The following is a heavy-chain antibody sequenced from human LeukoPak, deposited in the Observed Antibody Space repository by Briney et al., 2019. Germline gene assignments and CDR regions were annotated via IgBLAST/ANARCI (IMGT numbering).Heavy chain of an antibody. CDR2: IIPMINTP. CDR3: AIFQGTYGDNENDY. V-gene: IGHV1-69*01. CDR1: GGTLRSYA. D-gene: IGHD4-17*01. Sequence: SVKVSCKASGGTLRSYAITWVRPSPGKGGEWMGGIIPMINTPKYAQKFQGRVSITADESTSTGYMEVSSLRSEDTAVYYCAIFQGTYGDNENDYWGQGTLVTVSS. J-gene: IGHJ4*02.